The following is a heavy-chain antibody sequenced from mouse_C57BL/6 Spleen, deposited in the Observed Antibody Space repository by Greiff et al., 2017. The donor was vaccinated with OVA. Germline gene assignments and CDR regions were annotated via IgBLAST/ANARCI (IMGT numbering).Heavy chain of an antibody. CDR3: ARRDSSGLDY. Sequence: EVKLMESGGDLVKPGGSLKLSCAASGFTFSSYGMSWVRQTPDKRLEWVATISSGGSYTYYPDSVKGRFTISRDNAKNTLYLQMSSLKSEDTAMYYCARRDSSGLDYWGQGTTLTVSS. J-gene: IGHJ2*01. CDR2: ISSGGSYT. V-gene: IGHV5-6*02. D-gene: IGHD3-2*02. CDR1: GFTFSSYG.